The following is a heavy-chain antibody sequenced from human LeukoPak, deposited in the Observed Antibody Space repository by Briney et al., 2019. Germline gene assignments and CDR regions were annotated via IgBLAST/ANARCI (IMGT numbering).Heavy chain of an antibody. Sequence: GGSLRLSCAASGFTFNNYAMNWVRQAPGKGLEWVSAINNSGGRTYYADSVKGRFTISRDNSKNTLYLRMNSLRAEDTAEYYCAKGPLSHSDSWGQGTLVTVSS. D-gene: IGHD2/OR15-2a*01. CDR3: AKGPLSHSDS. J-gene: IGHJ4*02. V-gene: IGHV3-23*01. CDR1: GFTFNNYA. CDR2: INNSGGRT.